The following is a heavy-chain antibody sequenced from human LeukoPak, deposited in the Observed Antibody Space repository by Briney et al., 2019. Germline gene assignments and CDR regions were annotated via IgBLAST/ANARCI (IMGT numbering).Heavy chain of an antibody. V-gene: IGHV3-30*18. Sequence: PGGSLRLSCAASGFTFSSYGMHWARQAPGKGLEWVAVISYDGSNKYYADSVKGRFTISRDNSKNTLYLQMNSLRAEDTAVYYCAKGTYYYDSSGYYPNDYWGQGALVTVSS. CDR2: ISYDGSNK. CDR3: AKGTYYYDSSGYYPNDY. J-gene: IGHJ4*02. D-gene: IGHD3-22*01. CDR1: GFTFSSYG.